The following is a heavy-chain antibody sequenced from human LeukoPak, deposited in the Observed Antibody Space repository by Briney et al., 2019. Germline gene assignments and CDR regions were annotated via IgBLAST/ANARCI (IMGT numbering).Heavy chain of an antibody. V-gene: IGHV1-2*02. CDR3: ARDPWSDNWFDP. CDR1: GYTFTGYY. Sequence: ASVKVSCKASGYTFTGYYMHWVRQAPGQGLEWMGWINPNSGGTNYAQKFQGRVTMTRDTSISTAYVELSRLRSDDTAVYYCARDPWSDNWFDPWGQGTLVTVSS. CDR2: INPNSGGT. J-gene: IGHJ5*02.